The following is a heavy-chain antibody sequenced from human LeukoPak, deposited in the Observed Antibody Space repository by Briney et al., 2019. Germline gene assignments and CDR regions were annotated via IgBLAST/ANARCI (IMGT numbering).Heavy chain of an antibody. J-gene: IGHJ4*02. CDR1: GYTFTSYG. CDR2: ISTYNANT. V-gene: IGHV1-18*01. D-gene: IGHD2-8*01. Sequence: ASVKVSCKASGYTFTSYGINWVRQAPGQGLEWMGWISTYNANTNYALKLQGRVTLTTDTSTSTAYMELKSLRSDDTAVYYCAREECSIGVCYPSGYWGQGTLVTVSS. CDR3: AREECSIGVCYPSGY.